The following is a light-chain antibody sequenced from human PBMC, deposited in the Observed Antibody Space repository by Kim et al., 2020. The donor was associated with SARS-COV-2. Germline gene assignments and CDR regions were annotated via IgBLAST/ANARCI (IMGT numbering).Light chain of an antibody. V-gene: IGKV3-15*01. Sequence: VSTGERATLSCGASESVSNNLPWYEQSPGQAPRLLIYGASTRATGIRARLSGSVSGTEFTLTISSLQSEDFAVYYCQQYNNWPVYTFGQGTRLEI. J-gene: IGKJ2*01. CDR3: QQYNNWPVYT. CDR2: GAS. CDR1: ESVSNN.